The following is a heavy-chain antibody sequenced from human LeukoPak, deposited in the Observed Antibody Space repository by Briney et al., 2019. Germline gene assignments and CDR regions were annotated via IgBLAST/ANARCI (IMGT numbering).Heavy chain of an antibody. D-gene: IGHD7-27*01. V-gene: IGHV4-34*01. J-gene: IGHJ3*02. CDR1: GGSFSGYY. Sequence: PSETLSLTCAVYGGSFSGYYWNWIRQPPGKGLEWIGEINHSGRTNYNPSLKSRVTISVDTSKKQFSLKLSSVTAADTAVYYCARLTGDDAFDIWGQGTMVTVSS. CDR3: ARLTGDDAFDI. CDR2: INHSGRT.